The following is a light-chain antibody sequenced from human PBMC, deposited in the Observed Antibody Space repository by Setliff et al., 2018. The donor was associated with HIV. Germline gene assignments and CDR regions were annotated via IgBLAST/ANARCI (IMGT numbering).Light chain of an antibody. V-gene: IGLV2-8*01. Sequence: QSALTQPPSASGSPGQSVTISCTGTSGDVGGYDYVSWYQQHPGKVPKLMIYEVNKRPSGVPDRFSGSKSGDTASLTISGLQAEDEADYYCSSYTFSSTPYVFGTGTKVTVL. J-gene: IGLJ1*01. CDR1: SGDVGGYDY. CDR2: EVN. CDR3: SSYTFSSTPYV.